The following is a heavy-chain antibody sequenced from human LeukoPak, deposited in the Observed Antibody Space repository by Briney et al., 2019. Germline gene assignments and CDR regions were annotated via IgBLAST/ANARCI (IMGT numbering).Heavy chain of an antibody. V-gene: IGHV4-39*07. CDR1: GGSISSSSYY. D-gene: IGHD6-19*01. J-gene: IGHJ5*02. CDR2: IYYSGST. CDR3: ARGIAVAGSLSGFDP. Sequence: PSETLSLTCTVSGGSISSSSYYWGWIRQPPGKGLEWIGSIYYSGSTYYNPSLKSRVTISVDRSKNQFSLKLSSVTAADTAVYYCARGIAVAGSLSGFDPWGQGTLVTVSS.